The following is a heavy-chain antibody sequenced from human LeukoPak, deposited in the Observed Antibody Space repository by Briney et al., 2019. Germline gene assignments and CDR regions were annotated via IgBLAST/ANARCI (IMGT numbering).Heavy chain of an antibody. CDR1: GFTFSSYG. CDR3: ARGESAYYPIDY. CDR2: ISSGSSYI. D-gene: IGHD3-3*01. Sequence: GRSLRISCAASGFTFSSYGMHWVRQAPGKGLEWVSSISSGSSYIYYAYSVKGRFTISRDNAKNSLYLQMNSLRAEDTAVYYCARGESAYYPIDYWGQGTLVTVSS. J-gene: IGHJ4*02. V-gene: IGHV3-21*01.